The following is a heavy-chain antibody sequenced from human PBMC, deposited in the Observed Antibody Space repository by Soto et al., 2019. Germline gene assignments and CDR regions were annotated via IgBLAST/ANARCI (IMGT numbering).Heavy chain of an antibody. CDR3: ARDQYCSGGSCYLYYYYGMDV. CDR2: IYYSGST. D-gene: IGHD2-15*01. CDR1: GGSISSGDYY. J-gene: IGHJ6*02. V-gene: IGHV4-30-4*01. Sequence: SETLSLTCTVSGGSISSGDYYWSWIRQPPGKGLEWIGYIYYSGSTYYNPSLKSRVTISVDTSKNQFSLKLSSVTAADTAVYYCARDQYCSGGSCYLYYYYGMDVWGQGTTVIVSS.